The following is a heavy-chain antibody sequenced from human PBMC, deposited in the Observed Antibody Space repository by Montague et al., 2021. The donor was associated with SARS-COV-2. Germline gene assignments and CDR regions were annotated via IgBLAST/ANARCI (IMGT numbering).Heavy chain of an antibody. CDR2: IYHSGST. CDR1: GGSFSGYY. Sequence: SETLSLTCAVYGGSFSGYYWSWIRQPPGKGLEWIGEIYHSGSTNYNPSLKSRVTISVDTSKNQFSLRLSSVTAADTAVYYCARDRGVQYQLQNPFYFDYWGQGTMVTVSS. CDR3: ARDRGVQYQLQNPFYFDY. V-gene: IGHV4-34*01. D-gene: IGHD2-2*01. J-gene: IGHJ4*02.